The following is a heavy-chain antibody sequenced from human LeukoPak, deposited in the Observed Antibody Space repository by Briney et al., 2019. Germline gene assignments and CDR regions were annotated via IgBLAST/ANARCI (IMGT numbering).Heavy chain of an antibody. J-gene: IGHJ3*02. CDR1: GYTFTSYY. CDR2: INPIGAST. CDR3: ARSQYLLNRDALDI. D-gene: IGHD1-14*01. Sequence: GASVKESCMASGYTFTSYYIHWVRQTPGQGLQWLGVINPIGASTIYAQNFQGRVTMTRDTSTSTVYMELSSLRSEDTAVYYCARSQYLLNRDALDIWGQGKMVTVSS. V-gene: IGHV1-46*01.